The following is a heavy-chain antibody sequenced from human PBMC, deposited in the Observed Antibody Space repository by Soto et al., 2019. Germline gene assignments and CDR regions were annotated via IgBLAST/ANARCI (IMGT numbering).Heavy chain of an antibody. Sequence: QGQLVQSGAEVKKPGSSVKDACKASGGTFSSYAISWVRHAPGQGLEWMGGIIPIFGTANYAQKFQGRVTITADESTSTAYMELSSLRSEDTAVYYCARDYCSGGSCYFDYWGQGTLVTVSS. CDR3: ARDYCSGGSCYFDY. J-gene: IGHJ4*02. CDR1: GGTFSSYA. D-gene: IGHD2-15*01. V-gene: IGHV1-69*12. CDR2: IIPIFGTA.